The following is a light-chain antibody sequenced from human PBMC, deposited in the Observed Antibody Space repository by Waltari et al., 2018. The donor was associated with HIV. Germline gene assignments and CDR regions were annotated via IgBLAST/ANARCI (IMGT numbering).Light chain of an antibody. J-gene: IGKJ4*01. CDR1: QSVSSSS. CDR3: QQYGSSPLT. CDR2: GAS. Sequence: EIVLTQSPGTLSLSPGERATLSCRASQSVSSSSLAWYQQKPGRAPRLLICGASSRATGIPDRFSGSGSGTDFTLTISRLEPEDFAVYYCQQYGSSPLTFGGGTKVEIK. V-gene: IGKV3-20*01.